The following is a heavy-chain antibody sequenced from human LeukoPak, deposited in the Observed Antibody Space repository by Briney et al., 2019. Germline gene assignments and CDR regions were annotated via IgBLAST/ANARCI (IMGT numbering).Heavy chain of an antibody. CDR2: ILSNGNNK. Sequence: GGSLRLSCAASGFTFSKYGMHWVRQAPGKGLEWVAFILSNGNNKYYPDSVKGRFTISRDNSKNTLYLQMYTLRAEDTAVYYCAKNSASCGGDCYSNQDYWGQGTLVTVSS. CDR3: AKNSASCGGDCYSNQDY. V-gene: IGHV3-30*02. D-gene: IGHD2-21*01. CDR1: GFTFSKYG. J-gene: IGHJ4*02.